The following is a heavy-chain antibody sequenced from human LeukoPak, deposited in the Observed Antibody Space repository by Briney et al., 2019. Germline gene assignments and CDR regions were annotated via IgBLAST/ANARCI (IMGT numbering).Heavy chain of an antibody. Sequence: GGSLRLSCAASGFTFSSYSMNWVRQAPGKGLEWVSSISSSSSYIYYADSVKGRFTISRDNAKNSLYLQMNSLRAEDTAVYYCARMPAEILRYFIRRRQYYMDVWGKGTTVTVSS. J-gene: IGHJ6*03. V-gene: IGHV3-21*01. CDR2: ISSSSSYI. CDR3: ARMPAEILRYFIRRRQYYMDV. CDR1: GFTFSSYS. D-gene: IGHD3-9*01.